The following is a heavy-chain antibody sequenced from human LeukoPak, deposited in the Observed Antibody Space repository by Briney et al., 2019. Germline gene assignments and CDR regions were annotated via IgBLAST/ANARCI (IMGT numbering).Heavy chain of an antibody. CDR1: GGSISSSSYY. Sequence: PSETLSLTCTVSGGSISSSSYYWGWIRQPPGKGLEWIGSIYYSGSTYYNPSLKSRVTISVDTSKNQFSLKLSSVTAADTAVYYCATMGSGSYFNYWGQGSLVTVSS. CDR3: ATMGSGSYFNY. J-gene: IGHJ4*02. D-gene: IGHD1-26*01. CDR2: IYYSGST. V-gene: IGHV4-39*01.